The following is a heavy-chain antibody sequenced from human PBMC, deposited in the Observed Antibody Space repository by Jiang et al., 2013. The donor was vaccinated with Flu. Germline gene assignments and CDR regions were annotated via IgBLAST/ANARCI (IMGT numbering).Heavy chain of an antibody. CDR1: GYTFTGYY. V-gene: IGHV1-8*02. Sequence: SCKASGYTFTGYYMHWVRQAPGQGLEWMGWINPNSGNTGYAQKFQGRVTMTRNTSISTAYMELSSLRSEDTAVYYCARGFVGYYDSSVYGYWGQGTLVTVSS. CDR3: ARGFVGYYDSSVYGY. D-gene: IGHD3-22*01. J-gene: IGHJ4*02. CDR2: INPNSGNT.